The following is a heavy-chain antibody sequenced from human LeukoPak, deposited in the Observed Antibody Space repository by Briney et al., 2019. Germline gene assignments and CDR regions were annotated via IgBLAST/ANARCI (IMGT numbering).Heavy chain of an antibody. CDR1: GYSFTSYW. V-gene: IGHV5-10-1*01. CDR3: ARGQYYFGSGSS. Sequence: GESLKISCKASGYSFTSYWISWVRQMPGKGLEWMGKIDPSDSYTNYSPSFQGHVTISADKSVSTAYLQWSSLKDSDTAIYYCARGQYYFGSGSSWGQGTLVTVSS. J-gene: IGHJ5*02. D-gene: IGHD3-10*01. CDR2: IDPSDSYT.